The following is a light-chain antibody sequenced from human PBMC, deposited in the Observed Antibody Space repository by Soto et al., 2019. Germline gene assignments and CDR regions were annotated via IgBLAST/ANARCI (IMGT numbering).Light chain of an antibody. CDR3: QQYYNSPLT. Sequence: DIVMTQSPDSLAVSLGERATINCKSSQSVMFSSSNKNYLAWYQQKPGQPPKLLIYCVSTRECGVPDRFSGSGSGTDFTLTISSLQAEDVAVYYCQQYYNSPLTFGGGTKVEIK. CDR1: QSVMFSSSNKNY. CDR2: CVS. J-gene: IGKJ4*01. V-gene: IGKV4-1*01.